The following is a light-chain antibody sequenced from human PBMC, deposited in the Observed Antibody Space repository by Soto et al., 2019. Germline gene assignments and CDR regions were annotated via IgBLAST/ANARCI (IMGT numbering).Light chain of an antibody. Sequence: QSALTQPASVSGSPGQSITISCTGTGSDVGGYNYVSWYQQHPGKAPKLMIYDDSYRPSGASNRFSGSKSGNTASLTISGLQAEDEADYYCSSYTRSTTLVFGGGTKLTVL. V-gene: IGLV2-14*01. CDR2: DDS. J-gene: IGLJ2*01. CDR1: GSDVGGYNY. CDR3: SSYTRSTTLV.